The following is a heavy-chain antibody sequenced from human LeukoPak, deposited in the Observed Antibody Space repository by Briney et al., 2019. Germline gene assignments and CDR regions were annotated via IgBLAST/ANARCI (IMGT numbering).Heavy chain of an antibody. CDR1: GFTFSSYE. V-gene: IGHV3-48*03. Sequence: GGSLRLSCAASGFTFSSYEMNWVRQAPGKGLEWVSYISSSGNIIYYADSVKGRFTISRDNAKNSLYLQMNSLRAEDTAVYYCARALEGGSGYYTNYYYYMDVWGKGTTVTVSS. D-gene: IGHD3-3*01. CDR3: ARALEGGSGYYTNYYYYMDV. J-gene: IGHJ6*03. CDR2: ISSSGNII.